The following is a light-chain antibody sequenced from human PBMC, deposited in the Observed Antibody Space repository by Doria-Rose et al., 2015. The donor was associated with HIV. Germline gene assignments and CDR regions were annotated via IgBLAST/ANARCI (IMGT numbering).Light chain of an antibody. V-gene: IGKV3-20*01. CDR2: DGS. J-gene: IGKJ1*01. CDR1: QSFSSTY. CDR3: HQYGTSWT. Sequence: EIVLTQSPGTLSLSPGERDTLSCRVSQSFSSTYLAWYQQKPGQAPSLLIYDGSTRATGIPDRLSASGSGTDFTLTINRLEPEDFALYYCHQYGTSWTFGQGTKVEI.